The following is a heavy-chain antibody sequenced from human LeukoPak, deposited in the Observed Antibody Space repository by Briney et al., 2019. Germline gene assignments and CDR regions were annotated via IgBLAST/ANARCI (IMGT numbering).Heavy chain of an antibody. V-gene: IGHV3-7*01. CDR3: ARVMAASVWRSYGSYYYYYYMDA. D-gene: IGHD3-16*01. J-gene: IGHJ6*03. CDR2: IKEDGSEK. Sequence: PTGGSLRLSCAASGFTFNNYWMGWVRQAPGKGLEWVANIKEDGSEKNYVDSVKGRFTISRDNAKNSLYLQMSSLRAADTAVYYCARVMAASVWRSYGSYYYYYYMDAWGKGTTVTVSS. CDR1: GFTFNNYW.